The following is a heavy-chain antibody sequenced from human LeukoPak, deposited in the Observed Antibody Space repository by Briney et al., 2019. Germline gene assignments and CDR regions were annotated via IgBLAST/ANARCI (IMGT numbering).Heavy chain of an antibody. CDR2: INPSGGST. J-gene: IGHJ4*02. D-gene: IGHD3-22*01. CDR3: ARPTSPYYYDSSGYYFDY. Sequence: RASVKVSCKASGYTFTSYYMHWVRQAPGQGLEWMGIINPSGGSTSYAQKFQGRVTMTRDTSTSTVYMELSSLRSEDTAVYYCARPTSPYYYDSSGYYFDYWGQGTLVTVSS. CDR1: GYTFTSYY. V-gene: IGHV1-46*01.